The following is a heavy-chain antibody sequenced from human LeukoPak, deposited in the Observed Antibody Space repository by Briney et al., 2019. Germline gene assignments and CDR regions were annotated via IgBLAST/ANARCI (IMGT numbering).Heavy chain of an antibody. Sequence: SETLSLTCTVSGGSISSYYWSWIRQPPRKGLEWIGYIYYSGSTNYNPSLKSRVTISVDTSKNQFSLKLSSVTAADTAVYYCARNSVAGTFDYWGQGTLVTVSS. CDR2: IYYSGST. D-gene: IGHD6-19*01. CDR1: GGSISSYY. V-gene: IGHV4-59*01. J-gene: IGHJ4*02. CDR3: ARNSVAGTFDY.